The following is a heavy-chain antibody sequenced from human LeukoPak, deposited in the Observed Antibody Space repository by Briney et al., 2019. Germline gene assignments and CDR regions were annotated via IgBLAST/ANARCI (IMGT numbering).Heavy chain of an antibody. Sequence: SETLSLTCTVSGGSISSYYWSWIRQPPGKGLEWIGYIYYSGSTNYNPSLKSRVTISVDTSKNQFSLKLSSVTTADTAVYYCAREVSGSDYYRAYDYWGQGTLVTVSS. CDR3: AREVSGSDYYRAYDY. CDR1: GGSISSYY. CDR2: IYYSGST. J-gene: IGHJ4*02. D-gene: IGHD3-3*01. V-gene: IGHV4-59*01.